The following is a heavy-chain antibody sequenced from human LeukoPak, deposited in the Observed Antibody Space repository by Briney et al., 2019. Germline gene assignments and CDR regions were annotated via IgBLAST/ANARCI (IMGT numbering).Heavy chain of an antibody. CDR1: GGSFSGYY. V-gene: IGHV4-34*01. D-gene: IGHD3-10*01. J-gene: IGHJ5*02. Sequence: SETLSPTCAVYGGSFSGYYWSWIRQPPGKGLEWIGEINHSGSTNYSPSLKSRVTISVDTSKSQFSLKLSSVTAADTAVYYCTSLHVLKWFGEFQGRFDPWGQGTLVTVSS. CDR3: TSLHVLKWFGEFQGRFDP. CDR2: INHSGST.